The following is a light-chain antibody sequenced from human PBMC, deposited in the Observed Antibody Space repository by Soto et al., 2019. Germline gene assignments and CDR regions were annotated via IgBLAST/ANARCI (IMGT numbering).Light chain of an antibody. CDR3: SSHTSRSTHVV. J-gene: IGLJ2*01. CDR1: SSDVGGYNY. CDR2: DVN. V-gene: IGLV2-14*01. Sequence: QSALTQPASVSGSPGQSITISCTGTSSDVGGYNYVSWYQQHPGKAPKLMIYDVNNRPSGVSNRFSGSKSGNTASLTISGLQAEDEADYYCSSHTSRSTHVVFGGGTQLTVL.